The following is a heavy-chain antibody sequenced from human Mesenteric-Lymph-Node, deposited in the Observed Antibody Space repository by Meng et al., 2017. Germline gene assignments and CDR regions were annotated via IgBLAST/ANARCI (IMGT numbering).Heavy chain of an antibody. CDR3: AKSPRDSYYRAFDI. V-gene: IGHV3-20*04. CDR1: GFTFDDYG. J-gene: IGHJ3*02. CDR2: INWNGGST. D-gene: IGHD3-22*01. Sequence: GESLKISCAASGFTFDDYGMSWVRQAPGKGLEWVSGINWNGGSTGYADSVKGRFTISRDNAKKSLYLHMNSLIAEDTAVYYCAKSPRDSYYRAFDIWGQGTMVTVSS.